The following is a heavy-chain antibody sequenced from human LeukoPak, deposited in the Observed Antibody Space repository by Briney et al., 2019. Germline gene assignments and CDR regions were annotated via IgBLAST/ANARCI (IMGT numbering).Heavy chain of an antibody. Sequence: SETLSLTCTVSGGSVSTSDYYWGWIRQSPVKGLEWIGGVFYTGKTNYNPSLRGRATISIDTSKNQFSLKLTYVTAADSAVYYCARVFDSWGQGTLVTVSS. V-gene: IGHV4-39*07. CDR3: ARVFDS. J-gene: IGHJ4*02. CDR2: VFYTGKT. CDR1: GGSVSTSDYY.